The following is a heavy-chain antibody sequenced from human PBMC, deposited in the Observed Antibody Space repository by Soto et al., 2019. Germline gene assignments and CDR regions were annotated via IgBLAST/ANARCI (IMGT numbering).Heavy chain of an antibody. CDR1: GFTFSNFA. Sequence: PGGSLRLSCAASGFTFSNFAMHWVRQAPGKGLEWVAVISYAGRTKSYADSVKGRFTISRDSSNNTLYLQMNSLRAEDTAVYYCAKDRDIVVVVAAFDYWGQGTLVTVSS. J-gene: IGHJ4*02. V-gene: IGHV3-30*18. CDR3: AKDRDIVVVVAAFDY. CDR2: ISYAGRTK. D-gene: IGHD2-15*01.